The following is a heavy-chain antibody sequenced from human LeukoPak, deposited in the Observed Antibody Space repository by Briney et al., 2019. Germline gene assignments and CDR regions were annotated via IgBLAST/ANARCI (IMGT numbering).Heavy chain of an antibody. CDR2: ISGSGGST. CDR1: GFTFSSYA. D-gene: IGHD3-10*01. J-gene: IGHJ3*02. Sequence: GGSLRLSCAASGFTFSSYAMSWVRQAPGKGLEWGSAISGSGGSTYYADSVKGRFTISRDNSKNTLYLQMNSLRAEDTAVYYCANSMVRGVIITIFDAFDIWGQGTMVTVSS. CDR3: ANSMVRGVIITIFDAFDI. V-gene: IGHV3-23*01.